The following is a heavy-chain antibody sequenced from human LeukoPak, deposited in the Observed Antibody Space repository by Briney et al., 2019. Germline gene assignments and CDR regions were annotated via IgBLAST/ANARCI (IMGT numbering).Heavy chain of an antibody. CDR3: ARDVLIAADGVIRLDAFDI. CDR2: ISSSSSFI. J-gene: IGHJ3*02. Sequence: GGPLRLSCAASGFTFSSYNMNWVRQTPGKGLEWVSSISSSSSFIYYADSVKGRFTISRDNAKNSLYLQMNSLRAEDTAVYYCARDVLIAADGVIRLDAFDIWGQGTVVTVSS. D-gene: IGHD6-13*01. CDR1: GFTFSSYN. V-gene: IGHV3-21*01.